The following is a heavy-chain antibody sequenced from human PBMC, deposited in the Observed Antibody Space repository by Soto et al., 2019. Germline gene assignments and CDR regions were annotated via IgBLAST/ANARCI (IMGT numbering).Heavy chain of an antibody. J-gene: IGHJ6*02. Sequence: QVQLVESGGGVVQPGRSLRLSCAASGFTFSSYGMHWVRQAPGKGLEWVAVIWYDGSNKYYADSVKGRFTISRDNSKNTLYLQMNSLRAEDTAVYYCARDGGTVTDYYYYGMDVWGQGTTVTVSS. CDR3: ARDGGTVTDYYYYGMDV. D-gene: IGHD4-4*01. V-gene: IGHV3-33*01. CDR2: IWYDGSNK. CDR1: GFTFSSYG.